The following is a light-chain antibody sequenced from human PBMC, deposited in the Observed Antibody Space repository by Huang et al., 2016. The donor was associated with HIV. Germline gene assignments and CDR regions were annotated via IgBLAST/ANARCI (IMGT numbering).Light chain of an antibody. J-gene: IGKJ2*01. CDR3: QQSAKTPRT. CDR2: TTS. V-gene: IGKV1-39*01. Sequence: DIQITQSPSFLSACVGDRVTISCRASQNINRYLNWYQQKPGKAPKLLIYTTSNLQTGVPATFSGTGSGTSFSLIISDLQPDDSATYYCQQSAKTPRTFGQGTKLEI. CDR1: QNINRY.